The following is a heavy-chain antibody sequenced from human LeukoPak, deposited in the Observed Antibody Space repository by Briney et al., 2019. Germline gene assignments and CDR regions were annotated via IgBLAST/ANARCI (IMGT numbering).Heavy chain of an antibody. CDR3: ARERYNTGWYSDY. V-gene: IGHV4-4*07. CDR2: IYSSGST. J-gene: IGHJ4*02. D-gene: IGHD6-19*01. Sequence: SETLSLTCTVSGGSISGYYRSWIRQPAGKGLEWIGRIYSSGSTNYNPSLKSRVTMSVDTSKKQFSLKLNSVTAADTAAYFCARERYNTGWYSDYWGQGTLVTVSS. CDR1: GGSISGYY.